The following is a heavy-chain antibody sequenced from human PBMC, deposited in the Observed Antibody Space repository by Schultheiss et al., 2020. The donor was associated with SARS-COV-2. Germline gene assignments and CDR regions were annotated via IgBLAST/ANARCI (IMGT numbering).Heavy chain of an antibody. CDR1: GFSLTIREMG. CDR2: VYWNDDK. CDR3: ARMTKYYYDRSGCIDY. J-gene: IGHJ4*02. Sequence: SGPTLVKPTQTLTLTCSFSGFSLTIREMGVGWIRQSPGKALEWLALVYWNDDKRYSPSLKSRLTITNDTPKKQVVLTITNMDPADTATYYCARMTKYYYDRSGCIDYWGQGILVTVSS. D-gene: IGHD3-22*01. V-gene: IGHV2-5*01.